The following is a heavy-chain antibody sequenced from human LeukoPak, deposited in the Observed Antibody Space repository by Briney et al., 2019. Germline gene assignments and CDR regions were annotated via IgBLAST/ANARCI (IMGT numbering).Heavy chain of an antibody. CDR1: GFTFSSYA. D-gene: IGHD1-26*01. CDR3: AKTSRYSGTPWGVFDI. CDR2: INPSGGGT. Sequence: GGSLRLSCAASGFTFSSYAMSWVRQAPGKGLEWVSAINPSGGGTYYTDSVKGRFAISRDNSKNTVYLQMNSLRAEDSAIYYCAKTSRYSGTPWGVFDIWGQGTILTVSS. V-gene: IGHV3-23*01. J-gene: IGHJ3*02.